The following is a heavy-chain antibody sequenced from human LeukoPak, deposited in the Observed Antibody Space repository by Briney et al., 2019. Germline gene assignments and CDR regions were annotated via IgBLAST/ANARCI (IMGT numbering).Heavy chain of an antibody. CDR2: ISSSSTTI. J-gene: IGHJ4*02. CDR3: VRDSRHVPAY. Sequence: GGSLRLSCVASGFPLSSYSMNWVRQAPGKGLDWVSYISSSSTTIYYADSVKGRFTMSRDNAQNSLYLQMNSLRPEDTAFNYCVRDSRHVPAYWGQGILVTVSS. CDR1: GFPLSSYS. V-gene: IGHV3-48*04.